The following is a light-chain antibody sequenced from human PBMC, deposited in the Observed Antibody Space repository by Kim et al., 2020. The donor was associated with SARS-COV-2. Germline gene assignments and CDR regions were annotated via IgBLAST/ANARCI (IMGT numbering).Light chain of an antibody. V-gene: IGLV1-40*01. CDR2: GNT. CDR3: QSYDSSLSAVV. J-gene: IGLJ2*01. CDR1: SSNIGAGYH. Sequence: QRVTISCTGSSSNIGAGYHVQWYQQFPGTAPNLLIYGNTNRPSGVPDRFSGFKSGTSASLAITGLQAEDEADYYCQSYDSSLSAVVFGGGTQLTVL.